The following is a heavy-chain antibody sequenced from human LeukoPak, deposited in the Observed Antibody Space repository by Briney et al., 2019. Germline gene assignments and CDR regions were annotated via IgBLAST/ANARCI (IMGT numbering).Heavy chain of an antibody. CDR3: ARGGPGYYDILTGYYLDY. CDR1: GDSVSSNSVT. CDR2: TYYRSKWNN. V-gene: IGHV6-1*01. J-gene: IGHJ4*02. Sequence: SQTLSLTCAISGDSVSSNSVTWNWIRQSPSRGLEWLARTYYRSKWNNDYAAPVKSRITINPDTSKNQFSLQLNSVTPEDTAVYYCARGGPGYYDILTGYYLDYWGQGTPVTVSS. D-gene: IGHD3-9*01.